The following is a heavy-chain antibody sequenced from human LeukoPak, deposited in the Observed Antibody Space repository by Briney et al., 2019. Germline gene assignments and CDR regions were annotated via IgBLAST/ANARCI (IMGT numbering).Heavy chain of an antibody. J-gene: IGHJ5*02. V-gene: IGHV3-23*01. CDR3: TKDPNGDYIGAFDP. D-gene: IGHD4-17*01. Sequence: GGSMRLSCAAPGLTFSNYAMTWVRQAPGKGLEWVSSIRGDGGGAVYTDSVKGRFTTSRDNSKNMLYLQMNSLRAEDTALYYCTKDPNGDYIGAFDPWGQGTLVTVSS. CDR2: IRGDGGGA. CDR1: GLTFSNYA.